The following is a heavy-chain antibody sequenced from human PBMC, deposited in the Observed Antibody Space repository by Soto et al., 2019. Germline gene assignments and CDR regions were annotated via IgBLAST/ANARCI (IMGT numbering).Heavy chain of an antibody. CDR2: IYYSGST. V-gene: IGHV4-31*03. Sequence: PSETLSLTCTVSGGSISSGGYYWSWIRQHPGKGLEWIGYIYYSGSTYYNPSLKSRVTISVDTSKNQFSLKLSSVTAADTAVYYCARVQRVIVVVPAATIIDYWGQGTLVTVSS. D-gene: IGHD2-2*01. CDR3: ARVQRVIVVVPAATIIDY. CDR1: GGSISSGGYY. J-gene: IGHJ4*02.